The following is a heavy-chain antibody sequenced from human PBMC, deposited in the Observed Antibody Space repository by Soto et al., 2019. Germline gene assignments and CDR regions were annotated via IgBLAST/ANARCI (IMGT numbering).Heavy chain of an antibody. D-gene: IGHD2-15*01. V-gene: IGHV4-31*01. CDR1: GDSISSGDYY. Sequence: QVQLQESGPGLVKPSQTLSVTCTVSGDSISSGDYYWIWIRHFPGRGLEWIWHISTNGFSYYSQSHKSPITISIDTSKNLFSLQLSSVTAADAAVYYCARDSPRFCIAGSCYVQDVWGRWTTVTVSS. CDR3: ARDSPRFCIAGSCYVQDV. CDR2: ISTNGFS. J-gene: IGHJ6*02.